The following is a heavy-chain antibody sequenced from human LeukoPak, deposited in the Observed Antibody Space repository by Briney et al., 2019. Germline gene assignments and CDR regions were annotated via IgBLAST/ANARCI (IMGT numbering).Heavy chain of an antibody. CDR3: ARVKNGGGYYYYYYMDV. CDR2: IYYSGST. V-gene: IGHV4-59*01. J-gene: IGHJ6*03. Sequence: SETLSLTCTVSGGSISSYYWSWIRQPPGKGLEWIGYIYYSGSTNYNPSLKSRVTISVDTSKNQFSLKLSSVTAADTAVYYCARVKNGGGYYYYYYMDVWGKGTTVTVSS. D-gene: IGHD4-23*01. CDR1: GGSISSYY.